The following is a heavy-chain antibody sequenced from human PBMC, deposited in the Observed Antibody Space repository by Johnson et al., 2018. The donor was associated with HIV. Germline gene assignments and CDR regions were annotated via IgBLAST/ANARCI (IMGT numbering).Heavy chain of an antibody. CDR3: ARDQGLIVTDAFDI. D-gene: IGHD1-26*01. J-gene: IGHJ3*02. V-gene: IGHV3-15*01. CDR1: GFTFSSYA. Sequence: EQLVESGGGVVQPGRSLRLSCAASGFTFSSYAMHWVRQAPGKGLEWVGRIKSKTDGGTTDYAAPVQGRVTITRDNAKNSLYLQMNSLRAEDTAVYYCARDQGLIVTDAFDIWGQGTMVTVSS. CDR2: IKSKTDGGTT.